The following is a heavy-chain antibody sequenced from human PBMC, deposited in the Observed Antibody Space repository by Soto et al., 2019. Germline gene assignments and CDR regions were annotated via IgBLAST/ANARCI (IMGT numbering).Heavy chain of an antibody. V-gene: IGHV3-30*18. Sequence: QVQLVESGGGVVQPGRSLRLTCAASGFTFSSYGMHWVRQAPGKGLEVVAVISYDGSNKYYADSVKGRFTISRDNSKNTLYLQMNSLKAEDTAVYYCAKDRAAVMVRGVSQYYYYGMDVWGQGTTVTVSS. CDR2: ISYDGSNK. J-gene: IGHJ6*02. CDR1: GFTFSSYG. D-gene: IGHD3-10*01. CDR3: AKDRAAVMVRGVSQYYYYGMDV.